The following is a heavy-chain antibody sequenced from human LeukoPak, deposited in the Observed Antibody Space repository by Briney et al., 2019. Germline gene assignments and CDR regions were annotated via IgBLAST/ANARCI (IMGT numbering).Heavy chain of an antibody. CDR3: AGEGEYGDSYS. J-gene: IGHJ5*02. V-gene: IGHV4-30-2*01. CDR2: IYRGRT. CDR1: GDSISYESYY. D-gene: IGHD2-21*01. Sequence: SETLSLTCAVSGDSISYESYYWNWIRQAPGKGPEWIGNIYRGRTRLNPSPTSRVAISVDMSKSQVSLSLTSVTAVDTAIYYCAGEGEYGDSYSWGQGALVIVSA.